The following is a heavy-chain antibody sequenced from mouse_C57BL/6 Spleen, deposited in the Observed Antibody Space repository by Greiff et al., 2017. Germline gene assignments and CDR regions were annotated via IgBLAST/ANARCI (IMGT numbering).Heavy chain of an antibody. Sequence: QVQLQQSGAELAKPGASVKLSCKASGYTFTSYWMHWVKQRPGQGLEWIGYIIPGSGYTKYNQKFKDKATLTADKSSSTAYMQLSSLTYEDSAVYYCATGLLPLFAYWGQGTLVTVSA. J-gene: IGHJ3*01. D-gene: IGHD2-3*01. CDR2: IIPGSGYT. CDR1: GYTFTSYW. V-gene: IGHV1-7*01. CDR3: ATGLLPLFAY.